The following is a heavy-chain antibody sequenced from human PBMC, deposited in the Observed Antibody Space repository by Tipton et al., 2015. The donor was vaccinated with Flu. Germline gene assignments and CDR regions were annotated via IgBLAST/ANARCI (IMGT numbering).Heavy chain of an antibody. D-gene: IGHD3-10*01. Sequence: TLSLTCSISGGFITSGSYYWSWIRQSAGRGLEWIGRIYTTGSANYNPSLRGRVTIAGDTSRNHFSLQLTSVTAAGTAVYFCARSPSYSGSGIYPYYFDGWGQGALVSVSS. J-gene: IGHJ4*02. CDR2: IYTTGSA. V-gene: IGHV4-61*02. CDR3: ARSPSYSGSGIYPYYFDG. CDR1: GGFITSGSYY.